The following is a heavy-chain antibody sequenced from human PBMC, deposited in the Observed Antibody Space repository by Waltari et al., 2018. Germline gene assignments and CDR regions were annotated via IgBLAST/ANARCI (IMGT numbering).Heavy chain of an antibody. V-gene: IGHV1-69*08. CDR3: AVTLSAAPFYGLDV. CDR1: SDTFSNYG. CDR2: IIPTLGTA. D-gene: IGHD6-13*01. Sequence: QVQLVQSGAEMKKPGSSVKVSCTASSDTFSNYGITWVRQAPGQGLEWMGGIIPTLGTASYSQKFQDRVTITAATSTSTAYMEVSSLRSDDTAMYYCAVTLSAAPFYGLDVWGQGTTVTVFS. J-gene: IGHJ6*02.